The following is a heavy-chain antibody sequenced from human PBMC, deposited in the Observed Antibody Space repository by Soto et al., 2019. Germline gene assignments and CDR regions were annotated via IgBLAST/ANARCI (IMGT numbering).Heavy chain of an antibody. CDR1: GFTFSSYA. CDR3: AKSGVRPTYDFWSGYPPSDYGMDV. D-gene: IGHD3-3*01. J-gene: IGHJ6*02. Sequence: GGSLRLSCAASGFTFSSYAMSWVRQAPGKGLEWVSAISGSGGSTYYADSVKGRFTISRDNSKNTLYLQMNSLRAEDTAVYYCAKSGVRPTYDFWSGYPPSDYGMDVWGQGTTVTVSS. V-gene: IGHV3-23*01. CDR2: ISGSGGST.